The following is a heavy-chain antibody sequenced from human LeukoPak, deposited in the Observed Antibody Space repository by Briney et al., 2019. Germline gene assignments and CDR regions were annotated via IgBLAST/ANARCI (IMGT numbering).Heavy chain of an antibody. CDR3: ARDRHRWYYGSGSHQDAFDS. J-gene: IGHJ3*02. D-gene: IGHD3-10*01. Sequence: SETLSLTCTVSGCSISSGDYYWSWIRQPPGKGLEWIGYSYYSWSTYYNPSLKSRDTISVETSKNQFSLKLSSVTAAGTAGYYCARDRHRWYYGSGSHQDAFDSWGQGTMVTVSS. CDR1: GCSISSGDYY. CDR2: SYYSWST. V-gene: IGHV4-30-4*01.